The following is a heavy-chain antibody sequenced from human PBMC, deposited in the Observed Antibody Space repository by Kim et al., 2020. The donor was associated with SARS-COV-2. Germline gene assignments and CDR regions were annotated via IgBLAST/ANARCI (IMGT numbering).Heavy chain of an antibody. V-gene: IGHV3-23*01. J-gene: IGHJ1*01. CDR3: AKGLYYYDDSGYAAEYFQL. CDR2: IKNLDGKS. CDR1: GFRFIDYA. Sequence: GGSLRLSCAGSGFRFIDYAMSWVRQAPGKGLDWVAAIKNLDGKSYYADSVKGRFTISRDTSANTLYLQMNSLRAEDTAVYFCAKGLYYYDDSGYAAEYFQLWGQGTLVTV. D-gene: IGHD3-22*01.